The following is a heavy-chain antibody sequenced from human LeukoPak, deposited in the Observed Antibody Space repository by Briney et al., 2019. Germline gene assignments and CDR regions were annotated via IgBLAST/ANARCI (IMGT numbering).Heavy chain of an antibody. J-gene: IGHJ4*03. D-gene: IGHD2-2*01. CDR3: STSSTGLSGYFDC. Sequence: SQTLSLTCTVSGGSISSGDYYWSWIRQHPGKGLEWIGYIYYSGTTYYNPYITRPVIISVDPSTKQFSMKLSSVNAADTAVYYCSTSSTGLSGYFDCWGQGTLVTVSS. CDR2: IYYSGTT. CDR1: GGSISSGDYY. V-gene: IGHV4-31*01.